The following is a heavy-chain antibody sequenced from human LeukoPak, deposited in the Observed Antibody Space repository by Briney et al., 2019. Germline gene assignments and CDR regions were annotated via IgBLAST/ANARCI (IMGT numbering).Heavy chain of an antibody. Sequence: ASVKVSCKASGYTFTGYYMHWVRQAPGQGLEWMGWINPNSGGTNYAQKFQGRVTMTRDTSISTAYMELSRLRSDDTAVYYCARSYYYDSSGYYFDYWGQGTLVTVSS. CDR2: INPNSGGT. J-gene: IGHJ4*02. CDR3: ARSYYYDSSGYYFDY. CDR1: GYTFTGYY. D-gene: IGHD3-22*01. V-gene: IGHV1-2*02.